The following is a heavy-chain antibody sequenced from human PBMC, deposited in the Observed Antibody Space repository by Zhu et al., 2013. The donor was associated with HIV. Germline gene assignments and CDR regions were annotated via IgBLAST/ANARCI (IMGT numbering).Heavy chain of an antibody. J-gene: IGHJ4*01. Sequence: QVQLVQSGAEVKKPGASVKVSCKASGYTFSNFGITWVRQAPGQGFEWMGGVIPFFRVTNYAQNFKGRLTLSADESTNTDYMDLTGLTSEDTAVYFCARREKTHDGSNLFDYWGQGTLVSVSA. D-gene: IGHD4-4*01. V-gene: IGHV1-69*13. CDR2: VIPFFRVT. CDR1: GYTFSNFG. CDR3: ARREKTHDGSNLFDY.